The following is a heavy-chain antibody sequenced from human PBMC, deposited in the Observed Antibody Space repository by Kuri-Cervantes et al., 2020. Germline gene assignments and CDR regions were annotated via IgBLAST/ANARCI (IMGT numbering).Heavy chain of an antibody. CDR1: GGSISSSSYY. D-gene: IGHD6-19*01. J-gene: IGHJ5*02. Sequence: GSLRLSCTVSGGSISSSSYYWGWIRQPPGKGLEWIGSIYYSGSTYYNPSLKSRVTISVDTSKNQFSLKLSSVTAADTAVYYCARHFDPEQWLASNWFDPWGQGTLVTVSS. V-gene: IGHV4-39*01. CDR2: IYYSGST. CDR3: ARHFDPEQWLASNWFDP.